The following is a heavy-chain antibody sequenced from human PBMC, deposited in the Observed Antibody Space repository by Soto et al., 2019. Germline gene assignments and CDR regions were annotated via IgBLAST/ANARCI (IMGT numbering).Heavy chain of an antibody. Sequence: EAQLLESGGGLVQPGRSLRLSCAASGFTFSTYPMIWVRQAPGKGLEWVSGISGCGISTYYTDSVKGRFTISRDNFKNTVFLQMNSLRDEATAVYYCVKPPVITASYYYSAMDVWGQWTTVTVSS. CDR1: GFTFSTYP. V-gene: IGHV3-23*01. CDR3: VKPPVITASYYYSAMDV. J-gene: IGHJ6*02. D-gene: IGHD4-4*01. CDR2: ISGCGIST.